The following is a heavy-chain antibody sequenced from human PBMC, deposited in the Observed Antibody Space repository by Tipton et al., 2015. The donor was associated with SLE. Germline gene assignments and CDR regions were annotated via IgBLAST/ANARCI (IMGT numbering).Heavy chain of an antibody. CDR3: ARIPYGGPYRCFDY. CDR1: GGSVSSPPYY. CDR2: LSNSGIT. D-gene: IGHD3-10*01. Sequence: LSCTVSGGSVSSPPYYWGWIRQPPGKGLEWIGSLSNSGITYYNPSLKSRVTMSADTSKNQFSLNLSAVTAADTAVYYCARIPYGGPYRCFDYWGQGTLVTVSS. V-gene: IGHV4-39*07. J-gene: IGHJ4*02.